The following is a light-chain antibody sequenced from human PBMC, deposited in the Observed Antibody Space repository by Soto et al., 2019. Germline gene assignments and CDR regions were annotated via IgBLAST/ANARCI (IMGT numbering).Light chain of an antibody. V-gene: IGKV3-20*01. CDR3: HQYESSLWT. J-gene: IGKJ1*01. CDR2: DAS. Sequence: ETVTTQSTATLSVSPGERVILSCRTSQSVSTNLAWYQQKPGQAPRLLIYDASSRATGIPDRFSGSGSGTDFTLTISRLEPEDFAVYYCHQYESSLWTFGQGTKV. CDR1: QSVSTN.